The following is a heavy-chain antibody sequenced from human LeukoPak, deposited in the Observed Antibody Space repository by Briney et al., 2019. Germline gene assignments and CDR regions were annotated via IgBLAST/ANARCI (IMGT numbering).Heavy chain of an antibody. D-gene: IGHD3-22*01. CDR2: IYYSGST. V-gene: IGHV4-31*03. J-gene: IGHJ4*02. Sequence: SQTLSLTCTVSGGSISSGGYYWSWIRQHPGKGLEWIGYIYYSGSTYYNPSLKSRVTISVDTSKNQFSLKLSSAIAADTAVYYCARERGLDDSSGYYYDYWGQGTLVTVSS. CDR1: GGSISSGGYY. CDR3: ARERGLDDSSGYYYDY.